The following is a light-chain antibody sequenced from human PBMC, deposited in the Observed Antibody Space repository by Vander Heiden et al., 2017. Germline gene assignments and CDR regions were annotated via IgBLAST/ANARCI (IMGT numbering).Light chain of an antibody. V-gene: IGLV1-40*01. Sequence: QFVLTPPPSVSGAPGQRMIISCTGRSSNIGAGYGVHWYQQLPGTAPKLLIYGNTNRPSGVPDRFSGSKSGTSASLAIPGLQAEDEADYYCQSYDSSLSVVFGGGTKLTVL. J-gene: IGLJ2*01. CDR1: SSNIGAGYG. CDR2: GNT. CDR3: QSYDSSLSVV.